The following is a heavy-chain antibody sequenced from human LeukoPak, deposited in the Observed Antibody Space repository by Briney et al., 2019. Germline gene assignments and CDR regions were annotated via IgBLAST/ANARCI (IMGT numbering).Heavy chain of an antibody. D-gene: IGHD3-3*01. CDR3: ATNYDLPPAFDY. V-gene: IGHV1-18*01. CDR1: GYTFTSYS. J-gene: IGHJ4*02. CDR2: ISAYNGNT. Sequence: ASLKLSCNGSGYTFTSYSISWVRHGPGQRLEWMGWISAYNGNTNYAQKLQGRVTMTTDTSTSTAYLELSSLRSEETAVYYCATNYDLPPAFDYWGQGTLVTVSS.